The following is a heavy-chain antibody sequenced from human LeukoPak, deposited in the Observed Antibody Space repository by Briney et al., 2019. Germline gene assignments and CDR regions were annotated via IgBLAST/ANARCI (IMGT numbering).Heavy chain of an antibody. CDR1: GFTFSSYG. CDR3: AKDNNVWSGYILDY. J-gene: IGHJ4*02. CDR2: IWYDGSNK. Sequence: QAGGSLRLSCAASGFTFSSYGMHWVCQAPGKGLEWVAVIWYDGSNKYYADSVKGRFTISRDNSKNTLYLQMNSLRAEDTAVYYCAKDNNVWSGYILDYWGQGTLVTVSS. D-gene: IGHD3-3*01. V-gene: IGHV3-33*06.